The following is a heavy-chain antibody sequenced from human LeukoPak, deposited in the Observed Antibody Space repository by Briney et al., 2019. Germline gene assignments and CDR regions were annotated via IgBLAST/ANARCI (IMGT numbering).Heavy chain of an antibody. CDR2: INPSSGST. D-gene: IGHD2-2*02. CDR3: ARGLTTTIVVVPAAILHFDY. Sequence: ASVKVSCKASGYTFTSYYMHWVRQAPGQGLAWMGIINPSSGSTSYAQKFQGRVTMTRDTSTSTVYMELSSLRSEDTAVYYCARGLTTTIVVVPAAILHFDYWGQGTLVTVSS. CDR1: GYTFTSYY. V-gene: IGHV1-46*01. J-gene: IGHJ4*02.